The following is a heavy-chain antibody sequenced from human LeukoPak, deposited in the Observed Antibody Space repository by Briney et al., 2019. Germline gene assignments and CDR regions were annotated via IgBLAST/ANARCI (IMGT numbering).Heavy chain of an antibody. J-gene: IGHJ4*02. CDR2: ISNSGSYI. CDR1: GGSISSSSYY. V-gene: IGHV3-11*01. D-gene: IGHD4-17*01. Sequence: LSLTCTVSGGSISSSSYYFSWIRQAPGKGLEWVSYISNSGSYIYYADSVKGRFTISRDNAKNSLYLQMNSLRAEDTAVYYCARSSGDFVPYWGQGTLVTVSS. CDR3: ARSSGDFVPY.